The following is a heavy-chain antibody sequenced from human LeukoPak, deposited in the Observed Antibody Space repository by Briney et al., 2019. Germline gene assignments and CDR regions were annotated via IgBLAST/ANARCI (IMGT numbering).Heavy chain of an antibody. J-gene: IGHJ4*02. CDR1: GYTFARYG. Sequence: ASVKVSCKASGYTFARYGIRWVRQDPGQGLEWMGRISVYNGHTHYAQKFQGTVTLTTDTSTSTAYMELRSLRSDDTGVYYCARDPVAYYDSSGYYADWGQGTLVTVS. V-gene: IGHV1-18*01. CDR3: ARDPVAYYDSSGYYAD. D-gene: IGHD3-22*01. CDR2: ISVYNGHT.